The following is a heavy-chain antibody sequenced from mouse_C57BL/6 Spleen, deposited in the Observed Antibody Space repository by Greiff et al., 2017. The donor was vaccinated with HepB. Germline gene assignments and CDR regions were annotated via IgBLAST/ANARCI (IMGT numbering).Heavy chain of an antibody. CDR1: GFTFSDYY. CDR3: ARRAYYYGSSYGYFDV. V-gene: IGHV5-12*01. D-gene: IGHD1-1*01. J-gene: IGHJ1*03. CDR2: ISNGGGST. Sequence: EVKLVESGGGLVQPGGSLKLSCAASGFTFSDYYMYWVRQTPEKRLEWVAYISNGGGSTYYPDTVKGRFTISRDNAKNTLYLQMSRLKSEDTAMYYCARRAYYYGSSYGYFDVWGTGTTVTVSS.